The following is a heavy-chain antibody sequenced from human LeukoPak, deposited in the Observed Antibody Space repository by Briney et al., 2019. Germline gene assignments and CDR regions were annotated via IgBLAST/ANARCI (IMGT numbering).Heavy chain of an antibody. J-gene: IGHJ6*03. V-gene: IGHV4-39*01. Sequence: KTSETLSLTCTVSGGSISSSSYYWGWIRQPPGRGLEWIGSIYYSGSTYYNPSLKSRVTISVDTSKNQFSLKLSSVTAADTAVYYCARQRSYDSSGYPPRRYMDVWGKGTTVTISS. CDR3: ARQRSYDSSGYPPRRYMDV. CDR1: GGSISSSSYY. CDR2: IYYSGST. D-gene: IGHD3-22*01.